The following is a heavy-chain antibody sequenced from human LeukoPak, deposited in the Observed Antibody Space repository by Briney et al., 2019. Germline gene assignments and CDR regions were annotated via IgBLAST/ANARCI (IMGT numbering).Heavy chain of an antibody. CDR1: GFTFSTYA. J-gene: IGHJ6*03. V-gene: IGHV3-21*01. CDR3: ARGDWWLRLSSYYYYYYMDV. Sequence: GRSLRLSCAASGFTFSTYAMHWVRQAPGKGLEWVSSISSSSSYIYYADSVKGRFTISRDNAKNSLYLQMNSLRAEDTAVYYCARGDWWLRLSSYYYYYYMDVWGKGTTVTISS. CDR2: ISSSSSYI. D-gene: IGHD5-12*01.